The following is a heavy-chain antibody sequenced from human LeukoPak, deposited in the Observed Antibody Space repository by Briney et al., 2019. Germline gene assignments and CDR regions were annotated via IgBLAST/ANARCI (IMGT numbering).Heavy chain of an antibody. CDR3: ARHGPYYDFWSGPPPGGMDV. CDR2: IYYSGRT. J-gene: IGHJ6*02. CDR1: GGSISSGGYY. V-gene: IGHV4-31*03. Sequence: SETLSLTCTVSGGSISSGGYYWGWIRQHPGQGLEWIGYIYYSGRTYYNPSLKSRVTISVDTSKNQFSLKLSSVTAADTAVYYCARHGPYYDFWSGPPPGGMDVWGQGTTVTVSS. D-gene: IGHD3-3*01.